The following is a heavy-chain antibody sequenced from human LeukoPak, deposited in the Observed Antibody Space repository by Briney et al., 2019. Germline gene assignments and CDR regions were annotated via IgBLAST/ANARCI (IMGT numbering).Heavy chain of an antibody. Sequence: GGSLRLSCTASGFTFSTFAMGWVRQAPGKGLQWVSGISGSGDTTYYADSVKGRFAISRDNSKNTLYLQMNSLRAEDTAVYYCAKEVGPLDYWGQGTLVTVSS. CDR1: GFTFSTFA. V-gene: IGHV3-23*01. CDR2: ISGSGDTT. J-gene: IGHJ4*02. D-gene: IGHD1-26*01. CDR3: AKEVGPLDY.